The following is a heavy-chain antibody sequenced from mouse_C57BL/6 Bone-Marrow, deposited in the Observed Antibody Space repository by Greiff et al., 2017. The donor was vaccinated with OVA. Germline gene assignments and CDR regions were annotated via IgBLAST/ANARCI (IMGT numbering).Heavy chain of an antibody. CDR3: ARGRYDYDGRGDYYAMDY. CDR2: SRNKANDYTT. V-gene: IGHV7-1*01. D-gene: IGHD2-4*01. CDR1: GFTFSDFY. Sequence: DVQLVESGGGLVQSGRSLRLSCATSGFTFSDFYMEWVRQAPGKGLEWIAASRNKANDYTTEYRASVKGRFIVSRDSAQSILYLQMNALRAEDTAIYYCARGRYDYDGRGDYYAMDYWGQGTSVTVSS. J-gene: IGHJ4*01.